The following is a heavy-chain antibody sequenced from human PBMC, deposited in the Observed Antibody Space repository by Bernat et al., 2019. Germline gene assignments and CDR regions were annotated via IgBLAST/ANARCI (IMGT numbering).Heavy chain of an antibody. CDR2: IYPGDSDT. J-gene: IGHJ1*01. Sequence: EVQLVQSGAEVKKPGEPLKTSCKGSGYSFTSYWIGWVRQMPGKGLEWMGIIYPGDSDTRYSPSFQGQVTISADKSISTAYLQWSSLKASDSAMYYCARSTGYSGYELQHWGQGTLVTVSS. V-gene: IGHV5-51*01. D-gene: IGHD5-12*01. CDR3: ARSTGYSGYELQH. CDR1: GYSFTSYW.